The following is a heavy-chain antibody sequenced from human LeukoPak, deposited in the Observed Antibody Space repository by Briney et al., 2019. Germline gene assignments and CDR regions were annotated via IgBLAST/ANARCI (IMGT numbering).Heavy chain of an antibody. D-gene: IGHD3-22*01. J-gene: IGHJ4*02. CDR1: GGSISSGDYY. V-gene: IGHV4-30-4*01. CDR3: AREGLKGIVVVPY. Sequence: SETLSLTCTVSGGSISSGDYYWSWIRQPPGKGLEWIGYIYYSGSTYYNPSLKSRVTISVDTSKNQFSLKLSSVTAADTAVYYCAREGLKGIVVVPYWGQGTLVTVSS. CDR2: IYYSGST.